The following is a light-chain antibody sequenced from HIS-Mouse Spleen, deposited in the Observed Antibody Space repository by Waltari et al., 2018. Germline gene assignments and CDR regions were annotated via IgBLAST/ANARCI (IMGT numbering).Light chain of an antibody. CDR2: EVS. CDR3: SLYTSSSTWV. V-gene: IGLV2-18*01. J-gene: IGLJ3*02. CDR1: SSDVGSYNR. Sequence: QSALTQPPSVSGSPGQSVTISCTGTSSDVGSYNRVSWYQQPPGTAPKLMINEVSNRPPGVPDRLSGSKSRNTASLTISGLQAEDEADYYCSLYTSSSTWVFGGGTKLTVL.